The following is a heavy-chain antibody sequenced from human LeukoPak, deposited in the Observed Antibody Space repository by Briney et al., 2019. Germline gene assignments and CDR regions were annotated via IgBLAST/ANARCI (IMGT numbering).Heavy chain of an antibody. CDR1: GGSISSYY. V-gene: IGHV4-59*01. CDR2: MHSSGST. CDR3: ARDRGITGTTEFDP. J-gene: IGHJ5*02. D-gene: IGHD1-7*01. Sequence: PSETLSLTCTVSGGSISSYYWSWIRQPPGKGLEWIGYMHSSGSTNYNPSLKSRVTISVDTSKNQFSLKLSSVTAADTALYYCARDRGITGTTEFDPWGQGTLVIVSS.